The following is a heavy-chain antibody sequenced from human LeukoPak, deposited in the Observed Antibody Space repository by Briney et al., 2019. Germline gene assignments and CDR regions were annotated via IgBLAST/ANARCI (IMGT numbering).Heavy chain of an antibody. J-gene: IGHJ4*02. D-gene: IGHD3-10*01. CDR2: INAYNGNT. CDR3: ARGVYMVRGVIISLFDY. Sequence: ASVKVSCKASGYMFTNYGISWVRQAPGQGLEWVGWINAYNGNTNYAQRLQGRVTMTTDTSTSTAYMELRSLGSDDTAVYYCARGVYMVRGVIISLFDYWGQGTLVTVSS. V-gene: IGHV1-18*01. CDR1: GYMFTNYG.